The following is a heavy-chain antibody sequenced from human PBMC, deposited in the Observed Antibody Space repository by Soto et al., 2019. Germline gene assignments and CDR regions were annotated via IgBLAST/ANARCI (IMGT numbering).Heavy chain of an antibody. CDR1: GYTFSRYY. J-gene: IGHJ4*02. CDR2: LNPNSGRT. D-gene: IGHD1-26*01. V-gene: IGHV1-46*01. CDR3: ARRVGAGVLDN. Sequence: ASVKVSCKASGYTFSRYYIHWVRQAAGQGLEWMGVLNPNSGRTTHAQKFQGRVIMTRDTSTNIVYMEVSRLTSEDTAVYYCARRVGAGVLDNWGQGTLVTVYS.